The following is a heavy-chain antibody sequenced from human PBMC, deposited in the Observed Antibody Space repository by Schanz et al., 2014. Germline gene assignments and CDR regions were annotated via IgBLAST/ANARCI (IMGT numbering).Heavy chain of an antibody. CDR3: TREGISILRDVVLFEY. Sequence: CAASGFTFSNAWMSWVRQAPGKGLEWVGRIKSRSDGGATDYAAPVKGRFTISRDDSKNRMYLQMNSMTTEDTVVFYYTREGISILRDVVLFEYWAWGILVNVAS. CDR2: IKSRSDGGAT. J-gene: IGHJ4*02. D-gene: IGHD3-3*01. CDR1: GFTFSNAW. V-gene: IGHV3-15*05.